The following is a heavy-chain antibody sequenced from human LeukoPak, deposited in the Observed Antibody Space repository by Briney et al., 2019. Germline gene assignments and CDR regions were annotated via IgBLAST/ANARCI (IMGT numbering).Heavy chain of an antibody. V-gene: IGHV1-46*01. CDR1: GYTFTSYY. CDR3: ARMAPADYCDY. D-gene: IGHD5-24*01. CDR2: INPSGGST. Sequence: ASVKVSCKASGYTFTSYYMHWVRQAPGRGLEWMGIINPSGGSTSYAQKFQGRVTMTRDTSTSTVYMELRSLRSDDTAVYYCARMAPADYCDYWGQGTLVTVSS. J-gene: IGHJ4*02.